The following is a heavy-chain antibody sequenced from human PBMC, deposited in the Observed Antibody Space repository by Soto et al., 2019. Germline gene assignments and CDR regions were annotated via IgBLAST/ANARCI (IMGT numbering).Heavy chain of an antibody. V-gene: IGHV3-23*01. CDR3: AKDGLGFGELPYSDY. CDR1: GFTFSSYA. Sequence: EVQLLESGGGLVQPGGSLRLSCAASGFTFSSYAMSWVRQAPGKGLEWVSAIIGSGGSTYYADSVKGRFTISRDNSKNTLYLQMNSLRAEDTAVYYCAKDGLGFGELPYSDYWGQGTLVTVSS. J-gene: IGHJ4*02. CDR2: IIGSGGST. D-gene: IGHD3-10*01.